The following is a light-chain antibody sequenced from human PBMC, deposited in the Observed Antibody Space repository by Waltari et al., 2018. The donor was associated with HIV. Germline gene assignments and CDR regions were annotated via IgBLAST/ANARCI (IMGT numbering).Light chain of an antibody. J-gene: IGLJ3*02. CDR1: TSNIGTNY. V-gene: IGLV1-47*01. CDR3: AAWDDRVSGWL. CDR2: RKN. Sequence: QSLLTQPPSASGTPGQRVTISCSGSTSNIGTNYVYWYQQLPGTAPKLLIYRKNQRPSGVPDRFSGSKSGTSASLAISGLRSEDEADYYCAAWDDRVSGWLFGGGTKLTVL.